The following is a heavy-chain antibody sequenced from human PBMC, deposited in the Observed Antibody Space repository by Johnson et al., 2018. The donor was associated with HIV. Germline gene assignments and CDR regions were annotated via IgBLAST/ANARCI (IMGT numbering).Heavy chain of an antibody. J-gene: IGHJ3*02. CDR1: GFTFSSYD. CDR2: IGTAGDT. Sequence: VQLLESGGGLVQPGGSLRLSCAASGFTFSSYDMHWVRQATGKGLEWVSAIGTAGDTYYPGSVKGRFTISRENAKNSLYLQMNSLRAEDTAVDYCARDELGEDAFDIWGPGTIVTVSS. V-gene: IGHV3-13*01. CDR3: ARDELGEDAFDI. D-gene: IGHD3-16*01.